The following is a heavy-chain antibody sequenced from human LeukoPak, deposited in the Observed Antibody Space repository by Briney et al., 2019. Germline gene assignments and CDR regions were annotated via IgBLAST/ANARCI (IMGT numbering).Heavy chain of an antibody. D-gene: IGHD3-16*01. J-gene: IGHJ5*02. CDR2: INPNSGGT. CDR3: ARGPAHVGSSVWGTNWFDP. CDR1: GYTFTGYY. Sequence: LRASVKVSCKASGYTFTGYYMHWVRQAPGQGLEWMGWINPNSGGTNYAQKLQGRVTMTRDTSISTAYMELSRLRSDDTAVYYCARGPAHVGSSVWGTNWFDPWGQGTLVTVSS. V-gene: IGHV1-2*02.